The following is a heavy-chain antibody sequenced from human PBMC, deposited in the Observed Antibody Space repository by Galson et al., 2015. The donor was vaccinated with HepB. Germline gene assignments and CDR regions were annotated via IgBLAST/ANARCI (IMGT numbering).Heavy chain of an antibody. CDR1: GFIFRHRA. CDR3: VKEGSWFGGDWLDP. Sequence: SLRLSCAGSGFIFRHRAMAWIRQAPGKGLEWVSGINGRGSTRSYSDAVKGRFSISRDNSKDTVFLQMDNLRAEDTAVYYCVKEGSWFGGDWLDPWGQGALVTVS. D-gene: IGHD3-16*01. J-gene: IGHJ5*02. V-gene: IGHV3-23*01. CDR2: INGRGSTR.